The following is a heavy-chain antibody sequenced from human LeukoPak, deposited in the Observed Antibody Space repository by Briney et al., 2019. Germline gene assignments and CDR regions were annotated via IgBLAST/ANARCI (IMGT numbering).Heavy chain of an antibody. V-gene: IGHV4-4*02. D-gene: IGHD3-16*02. Sequence: SGTLSLTCDVSGGSIDSTNWWNWVRQPPGKGLEWIGEIHHDGRINYNPSLKSRVTLSVDKSKNQFSLRLNSVTAADTAMYYCARSHDHLWGNYPDYWGQGTLVTVSS. CDR1: GGSIDSTNW. J-gene: IGHJ4*02. CDR3: ARSHDHLWGNYPDY. CDR2: IHHDGRI.